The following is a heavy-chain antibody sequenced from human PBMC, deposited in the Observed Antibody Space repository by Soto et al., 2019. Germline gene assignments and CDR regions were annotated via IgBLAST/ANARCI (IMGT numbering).Heavy chain of an antibody. CDR3: ARSIAAAGFYYYYYYYMDV. D-gene: IGHD6-13*01. CDR1: GGSISSYY. J-gene: IGHJ6*03. V-gene: IGHV4-59*12. Sequence: SETLSLTCTVSGGSISSYYWSWIRQPPGKGLEWIGYIYYSGSTNYNPSLKSRVTISVDTSKNQFSLKLSSVTAADTAVYYCARSIAAAGFYYYYYYYMDVWGKGTTVTVS. CDR2: IYYSGST.